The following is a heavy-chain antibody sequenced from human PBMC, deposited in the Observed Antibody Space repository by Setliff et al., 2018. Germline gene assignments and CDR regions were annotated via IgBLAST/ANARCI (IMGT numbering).Heavy chain of an antibody. Sequence: ASVKVSCKASGYTFSNYGISWVRQAPGQGLEWMGWIGAYTGNTNYAQKFQGRVTMTTDTSKSAAYMDLRGLRSDDTAVYYCAISTLSICSGGSCPNAFDVWGQGTMVTVSS. CDR1: GYTFSNYG. J-gene: IGHJ3*01. CDR2: IGAYTGNT. CDR3: AISTLSICSGGSCPNAFDV. V-gene: IGHV1-18*01. D-gene: IGHD2-15*01.